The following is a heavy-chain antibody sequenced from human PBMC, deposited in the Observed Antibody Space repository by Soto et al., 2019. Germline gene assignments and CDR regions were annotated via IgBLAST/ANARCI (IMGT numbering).Heavy chain of an antibody. J-gene: IGHJ4*02. Sequence: QVQLEQSGAEVKQPGSSVRVSCKTSGGTFSTYAINWVRQAPGQGLEWMGAIIPLFGTADYSQKFQGRVTITADESTSTAYMELRSLSSDDTAVYFCARPKGTYSSGYYYFDFWGQGTLVTVSS. V-gene: IGHV1-69*01. CDR3: ARPKGTYSSGYYYFDF. CDR2: IIPLFGTA. CDR1: GGTFSTYA. D-gene: IGHD6-19*01.